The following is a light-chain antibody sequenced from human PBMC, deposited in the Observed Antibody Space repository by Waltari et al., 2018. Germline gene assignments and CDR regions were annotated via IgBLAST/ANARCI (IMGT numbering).Light chain of an antibody. CDR2: AAS. CDR1: QYISIY. J-gene: IGKJ2*01. CDR3: QQSYSTPRT. Sequence: DIQMTQSPSSLSASVGDRVTITCQASQYISIYLNWYQQKPGKALKLLIYAASSLQSGVPSRFSGSGSGTDFTLTISSLQSEDFATYYCQQSYSTPRTFGQGTILEIK. V-gene: IGKV1-39*01.